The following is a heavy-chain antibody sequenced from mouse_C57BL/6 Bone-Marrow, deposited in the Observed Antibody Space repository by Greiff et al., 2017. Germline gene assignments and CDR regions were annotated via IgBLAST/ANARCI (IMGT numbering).Heavy chain of an antibody. CDR2: ISDGGSYT. CDR1: GFTFSSYA. Sequence: DVHLVESGGGLVKPGGSLKLSCAASGFTFSSYAMSWVRQTPEKRLEWVATISDGGSYTYYPDNVKGRFTISRDNAKNNLYLQMSHLKSEDTAMYYCARERGYSNYTWFAYWGQGTLVTVSA. CDR3: ARERGYSNYTWFAY. V-gene: IGHV5-4*01. D-gene: IGHD2-5*01. J-gene: IGHJ3*01.